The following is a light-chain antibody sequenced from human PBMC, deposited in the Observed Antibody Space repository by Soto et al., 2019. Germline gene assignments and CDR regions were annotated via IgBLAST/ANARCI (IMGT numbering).Light chain of an antibody. V-gene: IGKV3-20*01. CDR2: CAT. Sequence: EIVLTQSPGTLSLSPGERATLSCRASQSVSSSYLAWYQQKPGQAPRLLIYCATSRATGIPDRFSGSGSGTHFTLTISRLEPEDFAVYYCQQYASSPVYTFGQGTKLEIK. CDR1: QSVSSSY. CDR3: QQYASSPVYT. J-gene: IGKJ2*01.